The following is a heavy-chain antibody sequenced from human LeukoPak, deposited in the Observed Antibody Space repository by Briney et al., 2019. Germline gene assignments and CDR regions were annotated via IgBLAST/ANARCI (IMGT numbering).Heavy chain of an antibody. Sequence: GGSLRLSCAASGFIVSNNFMSWVRQAPGKGPEWVSVIYNNGDRTTYADSVKGRFILSRDNSKNTVYLQMNSLRDEDTAVYYCARDRCSGGRCYSLSVGHMDVWGKGTTVTVSS. CDR1: GFIVSNNF. J-gene: IGHJ6*03. CDR3: ARDRCSGGRCYSLSVGHMDV. D-gene: IGHD2-15*01. V-gene: IGHV3-66*01. CDR2: IYNNGDRT.